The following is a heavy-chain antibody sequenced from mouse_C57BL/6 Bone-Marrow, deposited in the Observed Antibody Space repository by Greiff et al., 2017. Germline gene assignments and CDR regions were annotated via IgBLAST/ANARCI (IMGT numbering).Heavy chain of an antibody. Sequence: QVQLQQSGAELVRPGTSVKVSCKASGYAFTNYLIEWVKQRPGQGLEWIGVINPGSGGTNYNEKFKGKATLTADKSSSTAYMQLSILTSEDSAVYFCARSKNWDSWFAYWGQGTLVTVSA. CDR2: INPGSGGT. D-gene: IGHD4-1*01. CDR1: GYAFTNYL. J-gene: IGHJ3*01. CDR3: ARSKNWDSWFAY. V-gene: IGHV1-54*01.